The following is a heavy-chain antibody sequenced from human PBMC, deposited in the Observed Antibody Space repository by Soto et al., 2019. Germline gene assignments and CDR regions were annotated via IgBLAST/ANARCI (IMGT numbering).Heavy chain of an antibody. CDR3: ARDPWAADY. D-gene: IGHD3-16*01. J-gene: IGHJ4*02. Sequence: PGGPLRLSCAASGFTVSTMYMSWVRQAPGKGLEWVSVIYSGGGTFYADSVRGRFTISRDNSKNTVNLQMNSLRAEDTAVYYCARDPWAADYWGQGTLVTVSS. CDR1: GFTVSTMY. CDR2: IYSGGGT. V-gene: IGHV3-66*01.